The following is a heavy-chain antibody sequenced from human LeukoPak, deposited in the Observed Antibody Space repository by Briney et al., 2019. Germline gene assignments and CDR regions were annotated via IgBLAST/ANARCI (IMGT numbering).Heavy chain of an antibody. V-gene: IGHV1-3*01. J-gene: IGHJ4*02. D-gene: IGHD3-10*01. CDR3: AAGGSGSAIDY. CDR2: INAGNGKT. CDR1: GFIFTASA. Sequence: ASVKVPCKASGFIFTASAIHWVRQAPGQRLEGMGWINAGNGKTKYSQKFQGRVIITRDTSATTAYMDLSSLRSEDTAVYYCAAGGSGSAIDYWGQGTLVTVSS.